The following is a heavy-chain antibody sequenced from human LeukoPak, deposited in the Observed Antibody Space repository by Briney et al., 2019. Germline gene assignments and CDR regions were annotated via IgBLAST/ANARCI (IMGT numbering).Heavy chain of an antibody. CDR1: GGSFSGYY. J-gene: IGHJ4*02. Sequence: SETLSLTCAVYGGSFSGYYWGWIRQPPGKGLEWIGSIYHSGSTNYNPSLKSRVTISVDKSKNQFSLKLSSVTAADTAVYYCAKTWLRAFDYWGQGTLVTVSS. CDR3: AKTWLRAFDY. CDR2: IYHSGST. V-gene: IGHV4-34*01. D-gene: IGHD5-12*01.